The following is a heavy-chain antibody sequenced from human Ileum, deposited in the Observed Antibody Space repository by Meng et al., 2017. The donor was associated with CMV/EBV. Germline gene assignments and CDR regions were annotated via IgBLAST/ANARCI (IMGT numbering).Heavy chain of an antibody. Sequence: QVQLQESGPGLVNPSETLSLTCTVSGTPITGYYWSWIRQSAAKGLEWIGRIYTSGSTNYNPSLHSRVSMSIDTSKNQFSLKLRSVTAADTAVYYCAREGSAVHWGQGTLVTVSS. CDR1: GTPITGYY. J-gene: IGHJ4*02. V-gene: IGHV4-4*07. CDR2: IYTSGST. CDR3: AREGSAVH. D-gene: IGHD6-13*01.